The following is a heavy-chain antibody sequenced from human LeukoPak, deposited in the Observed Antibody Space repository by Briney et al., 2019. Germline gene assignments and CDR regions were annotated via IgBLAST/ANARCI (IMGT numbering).Heavy chain of an antibody. D-gene: IGHD2-8*01. Sequence: SVKVSRKASGCTFSSYAISWVRQARGQGREWMGRIITILGIANYAQKFQGRVTITADKSTSTAYMELSSLRSEDTAVYYCATPYCTNGVCSWDTNGMDVWGQGTTVTVSS. CDR3: ATPYCTNGVCSWDTNGMDV. CDR2: IITILGIA. CDR1: GCTFSSYA. J-gene: IGHJ6*02. V-gene: IGHV1-69*04.